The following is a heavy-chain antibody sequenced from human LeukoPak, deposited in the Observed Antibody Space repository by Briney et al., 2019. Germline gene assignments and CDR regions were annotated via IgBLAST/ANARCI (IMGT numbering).Heavy chain of an antibody. J-gene: IGHJ6*02. CDR3: ARGAAAGSWVYGMDV. D-gene: IGHD6-13*01. CDR1: GGSISASNW. V-gene: IGHV4-4*02. CDR2: IYYSGST. Sequence: SETLSLTCGVSGGSISASNWWSWARQPPGKGLEWIGEIYYSGSTNYSPSLKSRVTMSVDKSKTQFSLNLSSVTAADTAVYYCARGAAAGSWVYGMDVWGRGTTVTVSS.